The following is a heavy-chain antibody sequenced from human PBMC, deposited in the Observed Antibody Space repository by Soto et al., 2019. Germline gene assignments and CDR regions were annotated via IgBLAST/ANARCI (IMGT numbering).Heavy chain of an antibody. CDR1: GFTFGSYA. D-gene: IGHD6-13*01. CDR2: IGAGYGT. V-gene: IGHV3-23*01. CDR3: ATPYSSSWFSPFDY. J-gene: IGHJ4*02. Sequence: EVQLLESGGGLVQPGGSLRLSCAASGFTFGSYAMSWVRQAPGKGLEWVSSIGAGYGTYYADSVKGRFTISRDNSKNTLYLQMNNLRAEDTAIYYCATPYSSSWFSPFDYWGQGSLVTVSS.